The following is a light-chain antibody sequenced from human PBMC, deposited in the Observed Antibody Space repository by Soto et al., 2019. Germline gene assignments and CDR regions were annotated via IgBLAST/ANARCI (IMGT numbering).Light chain of an antibody. Sequence: QSVLTQPPSASGTPGQRVTISCSGSSSNIGSNYVYWYQQLPGTAPKLLIYSNNQRPSAVPDRFSGSKSGTSASLAISWRRSEDEADYYCAAWDDSLSGQVFGTGTKLTVL. CDR3: AAWDDSLSGQV. CDR1: SSNIGSNY. J-gene: IGLJ1*01. V-gene: IGLV1-47*02. CDR2: SNN.